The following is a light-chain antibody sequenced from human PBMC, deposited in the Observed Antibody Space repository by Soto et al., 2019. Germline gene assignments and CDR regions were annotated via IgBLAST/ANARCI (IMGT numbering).Light chain of an antibody. V-gene: IGKV1-12*01. CDR3: QQYNSFPLT. J-gene: IGKJ4*01. CDR1: PGISSW. Sequence: DIPMTQSPSSVSASVGDRSTITCRASPGISSWLAWYQQKPGKAPKLLIYAASSLQRGVPSRFSGSGSGTEFTLTISALQPDDFAAYFCQQYNSFPLTFGGGTKVEIK. CDR2: AAS.